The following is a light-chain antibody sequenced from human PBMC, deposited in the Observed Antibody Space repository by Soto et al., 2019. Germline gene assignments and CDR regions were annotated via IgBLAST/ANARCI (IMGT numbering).Light chain of an antibody. V-gene: IGKV3-20*01. CDR3: QQYGNSPQT. J-gene: IGKJ1*01. Sequence: IVFTQAPVTLSLSPGERATLSCRASQSVSSNYLAWYQQKPSQAPRLLIYGASTRATGIPDRFYGSGSGTDFTLTIYRLEPEDFAVYYCQQYGNSPQTFGQGTKVDI. CDR2: GAS. CDR1: QSVSSNY.